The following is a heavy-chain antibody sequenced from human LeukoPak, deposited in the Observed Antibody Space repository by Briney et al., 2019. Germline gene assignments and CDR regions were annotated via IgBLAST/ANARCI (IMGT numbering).Heavy chain of an antibody. D-gene: IGHD6-19*01. CDR1: GYIFISYG. V-gene: IGHV1-2*02. Sequence: ASVKVSCKASGYIFISYGISWVRQAPGQGLEWMGWINPNSGGTNYAQKFQGRVTMTRDTSISTAYMELSRLRSDDTAVYYCARGGYSSGWYPYYFDYWGQGTLVTVSS. J-gene: IGHJ4*02. CDR2: INPNSGGT. CDR3: ARGGYSSGWYPYYFDY.